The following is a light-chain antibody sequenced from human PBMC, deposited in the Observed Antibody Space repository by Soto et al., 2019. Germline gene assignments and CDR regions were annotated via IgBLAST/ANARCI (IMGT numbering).Light chain of an antibody. J-gene: IGKJ4*01. V-gene: IGKV3-15*01. CDR1: QSVTSN. CDR2: GTF. CDR3: QQYNNWPPLS. Sequence: EIVMTQSPATLSVSPGERATLSCRASQSVTSNLAWYQQKPGQAPRLLIYGTFTRATGVPARFRGSESGTEFTLTISSLQSEDFAVYYCQQYNNWPPLSFGGGTKVEIK.